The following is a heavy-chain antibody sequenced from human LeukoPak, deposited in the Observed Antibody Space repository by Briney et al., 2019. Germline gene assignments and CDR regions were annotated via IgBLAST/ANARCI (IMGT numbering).Heavy chain of an antibody. CDR2: IYYSGST. V-gene: IGHV4-59*01. CDR1: GGSISSYY. Sequence: PSETLSLTCTVSGGSISSYYWSWIRQPPGKGLEWIGYIYYSGSTNYNPSLKSRVTISVDTSKNQFSLKLSSVTAADTAVSYCARVRAGALYYYGMDVWGQGTTVTVSS. CDR3: ARVRAGALYYYGMDV. D-gene: IGHD3-10*01. J-gene: IGHJ6*02.